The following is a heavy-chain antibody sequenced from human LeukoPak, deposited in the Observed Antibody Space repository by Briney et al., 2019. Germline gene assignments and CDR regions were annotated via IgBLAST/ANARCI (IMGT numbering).Heavy chain of an antibody. CDR2: IIPILGIA. CDR1: GGTFSSYA. J-gene: IGHJ4*02. D-gene: IGHD5-18*01. V-gene: IGHV1-69*04. Sequence: SVKVSCKASGGTFSSYAISWVRQAPGQGLEWMGRIIPILGIANYAQKFQGRVTITADKSTSTAHMELSSLRSEDTAVYYCARALNGDTPQSWGQGTLVTVSS. CDR3: ARALNGDTPQS.